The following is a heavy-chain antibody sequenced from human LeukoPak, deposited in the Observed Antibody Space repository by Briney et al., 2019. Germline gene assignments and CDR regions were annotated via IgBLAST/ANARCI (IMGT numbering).Heavy chain of an antibody. CDR1: GFTFSSYA. CDR3: ARDNYYDSSGYYYGSFDY. V-gene: IGHV3-23*01. Sequence: GGSLRLSCAASGFTFSSYAMSWVRQAPGKGLEWVSAISGSGGSTYYADSVKGRFTISRDNAKNSLYLQMNSLRDEDTAVYYCARDNYYDSSGYYYGSFDYWGQGTLVTVSS. J-gene: IGHJ4*02. D-gene: IGHD3-22*01. CDR2: ISGSGGST.